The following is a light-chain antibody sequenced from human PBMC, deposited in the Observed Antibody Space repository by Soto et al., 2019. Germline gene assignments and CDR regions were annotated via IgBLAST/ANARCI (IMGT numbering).Light chain of an antibody. CDR1: QSVSSY. J-gene: IGKJ1*01. CDR3: QKYNNWPQK. CDR2: GAS. V-gene: IGKV3-15*01. Sequence: EIVLTQSPATLSLSPGEIATLSCRASQSVSSYLAWYQQKPGQAPRLLIYGASTRATGIPARFSGSGSGTEFTLTISSLQSEDFAVYYCQKYNNWPQKFGQGTKVDIK.